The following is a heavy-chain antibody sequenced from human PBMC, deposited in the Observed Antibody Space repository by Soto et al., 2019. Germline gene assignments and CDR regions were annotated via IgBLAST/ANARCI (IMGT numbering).Heavy chain of an antibody. J-gene: IGHJ5*02. D-gene: IGHD6-19*01. CDR1: GFTFSTYT. CDR3: GKGQASIAVDWFDP. Sequence: EVQLLESGGGLVQPGGSLRLSCAASGFTFSTYTMTWVRQAPGKGLEWVSAISGSDVSTHYADSVKGRFTISRDNSKNTLYLQMNSLRAEDTAVYYCGKGQASIAVDWFDPWGQGTLVTVSS. CDR2: ISGSDVST. V-gene: IGHV3-23*01.